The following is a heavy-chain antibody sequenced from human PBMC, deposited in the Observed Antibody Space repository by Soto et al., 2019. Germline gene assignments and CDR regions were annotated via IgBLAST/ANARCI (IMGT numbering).Heavy chain of an antibody. Sequence: GESLKISCKGSGYSFTSYWIGWVRQMPGKGLEWMGIIYPGDSDTRYSPSFQGQVTISADKSISTAYLQWSSLKASDTAMYYCARQDVEMVSPFRRPRYYYDVIVVWGQGTTVTVSS. J-gene: IGHJ6*02. CDR3: ARQDVEMVSPFRRPRYYYDVIVV. D-gene: IGHD3-10*01. CDR2: IYPGDSDT. CDR1: GYSFTSYW. V-gene: IGHV5-51*01.